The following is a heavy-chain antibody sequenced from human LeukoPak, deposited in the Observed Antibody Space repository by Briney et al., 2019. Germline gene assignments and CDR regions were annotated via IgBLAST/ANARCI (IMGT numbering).Heavy chain of an antibody. J-gene: IGHJ4*02. CDR1: GFTFSSND. D-gene: IGHD3-22*01. V-gene: IGHV3-23*01. CDR2: ISGSVGST. CDR3: ARTLRGTSGYYLDY. Sequence: GGSLRLSCAASGFTFSSNDIHWVRQTPGKGLEWVSTISGSVGSTYYGDSVKGRFTISRDNSKSTLFLQMNSLRAEDTAVYYCARTLRGTSGYYLDYWGQGTLVTVSS.